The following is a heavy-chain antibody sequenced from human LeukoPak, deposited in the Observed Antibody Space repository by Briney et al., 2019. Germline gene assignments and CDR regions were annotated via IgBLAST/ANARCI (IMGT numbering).Heavy chain of an antibody. CDR2: INPSGGST. CDR3: ARGGSYTAMAWGWFDP. D-gene: IGHD5-18*01. CDR1: GYTFTSYY. Sequence: ASVKVSCKASGYTFTSYYMHWVRQAPGQGLEWMGIINPSGGSTSYAQKFQGRVTMTRDTSTSTVYMELSSLRSEDTAVYYCARGGSYTAMAWGWFDPWGQGTLVTVSS. V-gene: IGHV1-46*01. J-gene: IGHJ5*02.